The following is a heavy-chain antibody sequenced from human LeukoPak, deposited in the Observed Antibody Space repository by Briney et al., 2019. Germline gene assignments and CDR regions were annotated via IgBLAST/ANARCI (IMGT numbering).Heavy chain of an antibody. Sequence: GGSLRLSCAAFGFTFSGYALTWVRQAPGKGLEWASTVTGSGDATYYADSVKGRFTISRDNSQNMLYLQMNSLRAEDTARYYCAKDLAIAARPVFEYWGRGTLVTVSS. D-gene: IGHD6-6*01. J-gene: IGHJ4*02. CDR3: AKDLAIAARPVFEY. CDR1: GFTFSGYA. V-gene: IGHV3-23*01. CDR2: VTGSGDAT.